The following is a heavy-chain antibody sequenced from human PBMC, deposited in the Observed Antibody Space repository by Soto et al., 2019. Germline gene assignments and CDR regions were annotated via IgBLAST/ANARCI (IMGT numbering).Heavy chain of an antibody. V-gene: IGHV3-49*04. D-gene: IGHD3-22*01. CDR3: TRDQDTMIVVPLPFDY. Sequence: PGESLRLSCTASGFTFGDYAMSWVRQAPGKGLEWVGFIRSKAYGGTTEYAASVKGRFTISRDDSKSIAYLQMNSLKTEDTAVYYCTRDQDTMIVVPLPFDYWGQGTLVTVSS. J-gene: IGHJ4*02. CDR2: IRSKAYGGTT. CDR1: GFTFGDYA.